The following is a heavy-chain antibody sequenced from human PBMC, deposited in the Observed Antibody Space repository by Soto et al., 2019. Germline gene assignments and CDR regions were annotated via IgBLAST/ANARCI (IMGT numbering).Heavy chain of an antibody. J-gene: IGHJ4*02. D-gene: IGHD3-10*01. CDR3: ARGPLLWSY. CDR2: INHSGST. V-gene: IGHV4-34*01. Sequence: SETLSLTCAVYGGSFSGYYWSWIRQPPGKGLEWIGEINHSGSTNYNPSLKSRVTISVDTSKNQFSLKLSSVTAADTAVYYCARGPLLWSYWGQGTLVTVSS. CDR1: GGSFSGYY.